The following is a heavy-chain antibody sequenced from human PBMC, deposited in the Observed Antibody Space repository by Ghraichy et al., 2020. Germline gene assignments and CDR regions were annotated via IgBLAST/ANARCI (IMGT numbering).Heavy chain of an antibody. CDR3: ARRGSASYPFDY. Sequence: SETLSLTCTVSGGSISSYYWSWIRQPPGKGLERIGNIYYSGSTNYNPNLKSRVTITVDTSKYQFSLKLSSVTAADTAVYYCARRGSASYPFDYWGQGTLVTVSS. CDR2: IYYSGST. J-gene: IGHJ4*02. CDR1: GGSISSYY. D-gene: IGHD1-26*01. V-gene: IGHV4-59*01.